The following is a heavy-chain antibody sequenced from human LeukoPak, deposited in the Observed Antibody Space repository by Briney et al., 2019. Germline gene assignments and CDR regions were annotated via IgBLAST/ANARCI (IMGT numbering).Heavy chain of an antibody. CDR2: IIPIFGTA. D-gene: IGHD3-22*01. V-gene: IGHV1-69*06. CDR3: TTVEREYFDTSGYYNY. Sequence: EASVKVSCKASGGTFSSYAISWVRQAPGQGLEWMGGIIPIFGTANYAQKFQGRVTITADKSTSTAYMELSSLRSEDTAVYYCTTVEREYFDTSGYYNYWGQGTLVTVSS. J-gene: IGHJ4*02. CDR1: GGTFSSYA.